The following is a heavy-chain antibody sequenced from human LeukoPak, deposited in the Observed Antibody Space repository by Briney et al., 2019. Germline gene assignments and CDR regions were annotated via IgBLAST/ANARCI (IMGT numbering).Heavy chain of an antibody. V-gene: IGHV5-51*01. D-gene: IGHD5/OR15-5a*01. J-gene: IGHJ4*02. CDR3: ARRRDIVSTATGTSGPTDY. CDR2: IYPGDSDT. Sequence: GESLQISCKGSGCTFTNYWIGWVRQMPGKGLEGMGIIYPGDSDTRYSPSFQGQVTISADKSITTAYLQWSSLKASDTAMYYCARRRDIVSTATGTSGPTDYWGQGTLVTVSS. CDR1: GCTFTNYW.